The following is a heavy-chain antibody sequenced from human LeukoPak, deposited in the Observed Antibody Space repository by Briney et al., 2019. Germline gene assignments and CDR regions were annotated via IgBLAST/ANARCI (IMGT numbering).Heavy chain of an antibody. CDR2: INQDGSEK. D-gene: IGHD3-10*01. V-gene: IGHV3-7*03. Sequence: GGSLRLSCLGSGFTFSVYWMTWVRHAPGKGRELVANINQDGSEKEYVEPVKGRFSISRDNAKSSLFLQMNSLRAEDTAVYYCVRGRGWLDTWGQGALVTVSS. CDR1: GFTFSVYW. CDR3: VRGRGWLDT. J-gene: IGHJ5*02.